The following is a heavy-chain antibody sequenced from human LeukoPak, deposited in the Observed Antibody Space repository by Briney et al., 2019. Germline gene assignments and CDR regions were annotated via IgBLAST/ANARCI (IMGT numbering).Heavy chain of an antibody. Sequence: ASVKVSCKTSGYTFTNYGISWVRQAPGQGLEWMGWISGYNGYTNYAQKLQGRVTMTTDTSTSTAYMELRSLRSDDTAVYYCTSRPLLSYYGSGRTRSDYWGQGTLVTVSS. CDR2: ISGYNGYT. J-gene: IGHJ4*02. CDR1: GYTFTNYG. CDR3: TSRPLLSYYGSGRTRSDY. V-gene: IGHV1-18*01. D-gene: IGHD3-10*01.